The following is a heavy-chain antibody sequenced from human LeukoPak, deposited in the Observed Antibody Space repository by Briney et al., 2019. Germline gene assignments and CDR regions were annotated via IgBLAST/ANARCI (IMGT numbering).Heavy chain of an antibody. CDR2: IIPIFDTA. J-gene: IGHJ6*02. CDR1: GGTFSSYS. CDR3: ARISLGAIWGYYYGMDV. D-gene: IGHD1-26*01. V-gene: IGHV1-69*13. Sequence: SVKVSCKASGGTFSSYSISWVRQAPGQGLEWLGGIIPIFDTADYAQKFQGRVTITADESTSTAYMELSSLRSEDTAVFYCARISLGAIWGYYYGMDVWGQGTTVTVSS.